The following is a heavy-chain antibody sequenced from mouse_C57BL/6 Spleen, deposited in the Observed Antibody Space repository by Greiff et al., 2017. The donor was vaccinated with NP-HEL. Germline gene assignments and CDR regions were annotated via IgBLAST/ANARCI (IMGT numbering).Heavy chain of an antibody. CDR3: AREGYGVCHYYAMDY. CDR2: IYPRDGST. Sequence: QVQLQQSGPELVKPGASVKLSCKASGYTFTSYDINWVKQRPGQGLEWIGWIYPRDGSTKYNEKFKGKATLTVDTSSSAAYMELHSLTSENSAVYVCAREGYGVCHYYAMDYWGQGTSVTVSS. J-gene: IGHJ4*01. D-gene: IGHD1-1*02. CDR1: GYTFTSYD. V-gene: IGHV1-85*01.